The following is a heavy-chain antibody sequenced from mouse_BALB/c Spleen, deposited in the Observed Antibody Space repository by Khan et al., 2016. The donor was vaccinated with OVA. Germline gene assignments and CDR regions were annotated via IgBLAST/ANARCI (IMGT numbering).Heavy chain of an antibody. V-gene: IGHV1-4*01. CDR3: ARERAYYRSDGGFAY. Sequence: QVQLKESGAELARPGASVKMSCKASGYTFTSYTMHWVKQRPGQGLEWIGYINPSSGYTNYNQKFKDKATLTADKSSSTAYMQLSSLTSEDSAVYYCARERAYYRSDGGFAYWGQGTLVTVSA. J-gene: IGHJ3*01. D-gene: IGHD2-14*01. CDR2: INPSSGYT. CDR1: GYTFTSYT.